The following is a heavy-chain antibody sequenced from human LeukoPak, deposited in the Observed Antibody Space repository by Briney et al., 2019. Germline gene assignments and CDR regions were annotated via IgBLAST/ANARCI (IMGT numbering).Heavy chain of an antibody. J-gene: IGHJ3*02. CDR3: AKGDGYNQDAFDI. Sequence: GGSLRLSCAASGFTFSSYAMHWVRQAPGKGLEWVAVISYDGSNKYYADSVKGRFTISRDNSKNTLYLQMDSLRAEDTAVYYCAKGDGYNQDAFDIWGQGTMVTVSS. CDR1: GFTFSSYA. D-gene: IGHD5-24*01. CDR2: ISYDGSNK. V-gene: IGHV3-30*04.